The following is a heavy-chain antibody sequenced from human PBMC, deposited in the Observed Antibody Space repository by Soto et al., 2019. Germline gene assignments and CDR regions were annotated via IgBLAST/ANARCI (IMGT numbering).Heavy chain of an antibody. J-gene: IGHJ5*02. CDR3: ARDLQEYSSSSNWFDP. V-gene: IGHV1-2*02. CDR1: GYTFTGYY. CDR2: INPNSGGT. Sequence: GASVKVSCKASGYTFTGYYMHWVRQAPGQGLEWMGWINPNSGGTNYAQKFQGRVTMTRDTSISTAYMELSRLRSDDTAVYYCARDLQEYSSSSNWFDPWGQGTLVTVSS. D-gene: IGHD6-6*01.